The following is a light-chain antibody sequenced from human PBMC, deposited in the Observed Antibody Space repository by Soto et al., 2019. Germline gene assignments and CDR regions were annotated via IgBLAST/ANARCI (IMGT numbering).Light chain of an antibody. Sequence: QSALTQPPSASETPGQRVTISCSGSSSNIGSNSVNWYQQLPGAAPKLLIYGNIQRPSGVPDRFSGSKSGTSASLAISGLQSEDEADYYCAAWDDSPNGYVFGTGTKVTVL. CDR2: GNI. CDR3: AAWDDSPNGYV. CDR1: SSNIGSNS. V-gene: IGLV1-44*01. J-gene: IGLJ1*01.